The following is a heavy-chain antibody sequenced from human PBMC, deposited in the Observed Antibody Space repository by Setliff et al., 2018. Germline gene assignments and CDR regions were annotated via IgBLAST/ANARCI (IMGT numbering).Heavy chain of an antibody. V-gene: IGHV4-34*01. D-gene: IGHD2-8*01. CDR1: GYSISSGYY. Sequence: LSLTCAVSGYSISSGYYWSWIRQPPGKGLEWIGEINHSGSTNYNPSLKSRVTISVDTSKNQFSLKLSSVTAADTAVYYCARIDIVLMVYADWGQGTMVTVSS. CDR3: ARIDIVLMVYAD. CDR2: INHSGST. J-gene: IGHJ3*01.